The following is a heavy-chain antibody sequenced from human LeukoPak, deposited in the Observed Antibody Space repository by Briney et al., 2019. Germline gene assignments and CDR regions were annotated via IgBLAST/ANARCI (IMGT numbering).Heavy chain of an antibody. CDR2: IYYSGST. Sequence: SETLSLTCTVSGGSISSYYWSWIRQPPGKGLEWIGYIYYSGSTNYNPSLKSRVTISVDTSKNQFSLKLSSVTAADTAVYYCARDGENDKSGHYRPFDYWGQGTLVSVSS. D-gene: IGHD3-22*01. J-gene: IGHJ4*02. CDR3: ARDGENDKSGHYRPFDY. V-gene: IGHV4-59*01. CDR1: GGSISSYY.